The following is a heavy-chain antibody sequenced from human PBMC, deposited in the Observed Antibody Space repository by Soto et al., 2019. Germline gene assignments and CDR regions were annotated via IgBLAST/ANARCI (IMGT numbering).Heavy chain of an antibody. CDR1: GYTFINYY. CDR3: ARNLAAGDY. CDR2: FNPTSGST. D-gene: IGHD6-13*01. V-gene: IGHV1-46*01. Sequence: QVQLVQSGAEVKKPGASVKLSCKASGYTFINYYIHWVRQAPGQGLEWMGIFNPTSGSTNYAQKFQGRVTLSMDTSTRTVYMELRSLRFDDTALYYCARNLAAGDYWGQGTLVTVSS. J-gene: IGHJ4*02.